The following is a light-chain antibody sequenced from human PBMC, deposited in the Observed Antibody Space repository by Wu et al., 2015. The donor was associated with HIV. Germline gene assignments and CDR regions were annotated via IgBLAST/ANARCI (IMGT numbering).Light chain of an antibody. Sequence: EIVMTQSPATLSVSPGERATLSCRASRSIGSNVAWYQQRPGQAPRLLIFGASTRATGVSARFSGTGSGAEFTLTINNMQSEDFAVYYCQQYTNWPPLTFGGGTTVEIK. V-gene: IGKV3-15*01. CDR1: RSIGSN. CDR2: GAS. J-gene: IGKJ4*01. CDR3: QQYTNWPPLT.